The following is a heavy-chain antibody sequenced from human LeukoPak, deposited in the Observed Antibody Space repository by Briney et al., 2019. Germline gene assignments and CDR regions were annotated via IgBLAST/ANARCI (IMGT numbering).Heavy chain of an antibody. V-gene: IGHV3-9*01. J-gene: IGHJ4*02. D-gene: IGHD5-18*01. CDR2: ISWNSGSI. Sequence: SLRLSCAASGFNFDDYAMHWVRQAPGKGLEWVSGISWNSGSIGYADSVKGRFIISRDNSKNTLNLQMNSLRVEDSAVYYCARDRYSYGYALDCWGQGTLVTVSS. CDR1: GFNFDDYA. CDR3: ARDRYSYGYALDC.